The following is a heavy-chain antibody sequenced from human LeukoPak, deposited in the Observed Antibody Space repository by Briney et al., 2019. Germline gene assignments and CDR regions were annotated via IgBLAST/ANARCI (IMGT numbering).Heavy chain of an antibody. Sequence: GGSLRLSCAASGFTFSSYAMSWVRQAPGKGLEWVSAISGSGGSTYYADSVKGRFTISRDNSKNTLYLQMNSLKTEDTAVYYCTTEYYYDSSGYYYAFDIWGQGTMVTVSS. J-gene: IGHJ3*02. D-gene: IGHD3-22*01. CDR2: ISGSGGST. CDR3: TTEYYYDSSGYYYAFDI. V-gene: IGHV3-23*01. CDR1: GFTFSSYA.